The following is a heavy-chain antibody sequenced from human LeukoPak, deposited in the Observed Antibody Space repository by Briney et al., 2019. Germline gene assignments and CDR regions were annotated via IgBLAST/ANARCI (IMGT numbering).Heavy chain of an antibody. V-gene: IGHV3-21*01. D-gene: IGHD3-22*01. CDR1: GFTFSSYS. CDR2: ISSSSSYI. CDR3: ARDTPDYYDSSGYPY. J-gene: IGHJ4*02. Sequence: GGSLRLSCAASGFTFSSYSMNWVRQAPGKGLEWVSSISSSSSYIYYADSVKGRFTISRDNAKNSLYLQMNSLRAEDTAVYYCARDTPDYYDSSGYPYWGQGTLVTVSS.